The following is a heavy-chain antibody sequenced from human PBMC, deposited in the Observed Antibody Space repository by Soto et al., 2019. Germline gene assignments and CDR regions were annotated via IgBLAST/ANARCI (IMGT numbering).Heavy chain of an antibody. J-gene: IGHJ6*02. Sequence: GGSLRLSCAASGFTFSSYSMNWVRQAPGKGLEWVSYISSSSSTIYYADSVKGRFTISRDNSKNTLYLQMNSLRAEDTAVYYCAANRGYNYYYSMDVWGQGTTVTVSS. CDR3: AANRGYNYYYSMDV. D-gene: IGHD3-22*01. CDR1: GFTFSSYS. V-gene: IGHV3-48*01. CDR2: ISSSSSTI.